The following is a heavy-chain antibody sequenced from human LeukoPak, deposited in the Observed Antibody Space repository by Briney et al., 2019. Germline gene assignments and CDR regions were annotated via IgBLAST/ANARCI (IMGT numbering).Heavy chain of an antibody. D-gene: IGHD3-22*01. CDR1: GITFSRSA. Sequence: PGGSLRLSCAASGITFSRSAMRWVRQAPGKGLEWVSGISGSGDTTYYADSVKGRFTISRDNSKNMLYLQMNSLRVEDTVIYYCAKDRSDYYDSSGLDYWGQGTLVTVSS. V-gene: IGHV3-23*01. CDR2: ISGSGDTT. J-gene: IGHJ4*02. CDR3: AKDRSDYYDSSGLDY.